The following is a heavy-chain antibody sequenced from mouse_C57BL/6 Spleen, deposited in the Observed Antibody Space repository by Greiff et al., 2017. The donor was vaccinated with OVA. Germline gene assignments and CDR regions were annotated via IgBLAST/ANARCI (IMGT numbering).Heavy chain of an antibody. D-gene: IGHD1-1*01. CDR2: IDPSDSYT. Sequence: QVQLQQPGAELVKPGASVKLSCKASGYTFTSYWMQWVKQRPGQGLEWIGEIDPSDSYTNYNQKFKGKATLTVATSSSTAYMQLSSLTSEDSAVYYCASGTTVPFDYWGQGTTLTVSS. V-gene: IGHV1-50*01. CDR1: GYTFTSYW. J-gene: IGHJ2*01. CDR3: ASGTTVPFDY.